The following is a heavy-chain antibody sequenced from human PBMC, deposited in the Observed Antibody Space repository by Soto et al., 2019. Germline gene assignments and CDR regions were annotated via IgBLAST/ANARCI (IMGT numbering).Heavy chain of an antibody. V-gene: IGHV4-61*01. CDR3: AREDVAVAGKPVYGMDV. J-gene: IGHJ6*02. Sequence: QVQLQESGPGLVKPSETLSLTCTVSGGSVSSGSYYWSWIRQPPGKGLVGIGYIYYRGSTNYNPSLKSRVTISVDTSKNQFSLKLSSVTAADTAVYYCAREDVAVAGKPVYGMDVWGQGTTVTVSS. CDR2: IYYRGST. CDR1: GGSVSSGSYY. D-gene: IGHD6-19*01.